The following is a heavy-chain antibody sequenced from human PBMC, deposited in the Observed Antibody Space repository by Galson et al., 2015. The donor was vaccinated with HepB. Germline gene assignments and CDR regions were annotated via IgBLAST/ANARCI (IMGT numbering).Heavy chain of an antibody. CDR2: IYYSGST. V-gene: IGHV4-39*01. CDR1: GGSISSSSYY. D-gene: IGHD2-2*01. J-gene: IGHJ6*02. CDR3: ARFVVVPPYPDYYYYGMDV. Sequence: ETLSLTCTVSGGSISSSSYYWGWIRQPPGKGLEWIGSIYYSGSTYYNPSLKSRVTISVDTSKNQFSLKLSSVTAADTAVYYCARFVVVPPYPDYYYYGMDVWGQGTTVTVSS.